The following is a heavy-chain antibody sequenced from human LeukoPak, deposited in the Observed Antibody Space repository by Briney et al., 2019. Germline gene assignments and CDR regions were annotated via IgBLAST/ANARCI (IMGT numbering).Heavy chain of an antibody. D-gene: IGHD6-19*01. Sequence: ASVKVSCKASGGTFSSYAISWVRQAPGQGLEWMGGIIPIFGTANYAQKFQGRVTNTADRSTSTAYMELSSLRSEDTAVYYCARGPFSSGWYYHFDYWGQGTLVTVSS. V-gene: IGHV1-69*06. CDR2: IIPIFGTA. J-gene: IGHJ4*02. CDR3: ARGPFSSGWYYHFDY. CDR1: GGTFSSYA.